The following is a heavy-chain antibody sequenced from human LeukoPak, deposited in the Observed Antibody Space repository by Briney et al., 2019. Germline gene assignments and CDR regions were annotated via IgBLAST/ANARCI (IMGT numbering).Heavy chain of an antibody. V-gene: IGHV3-30*03. Sequence: GGSLRLSCAASQFTFSYYSMNWVRQAPGKGLEWVAVISYDGSNKYYADSVKGRFTISRDNSKNTLYLQMNSLRAEDTAVYYCARDAYFSSTSCYAEYFQHWGQGTLVTVSS. CDR1: QFTFSYYS. J-gene: IGHJ1*01. CDR2: ISYDGSNK. D-gene: IGHD2-2*01. CDR3: ARDAYFSSTSCYAEYFQH.